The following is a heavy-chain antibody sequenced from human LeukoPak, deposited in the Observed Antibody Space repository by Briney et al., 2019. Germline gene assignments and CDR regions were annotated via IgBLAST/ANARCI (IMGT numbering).Heavy chain of an antibody. D-gene: IGHD4-17*01. CDR2: ISGGGETT. J-gene: IGHJ4*02. V-gene: IGHV3-23*01. Sequence: SGGSLRLCCAASGFTFNNYAMNWVRQAPGKGLEWVSSISGGGETTYYADSAKGRFTISRDNSQNTLYLQMNSLRAEDTAVYFCARDYADYVGYFIFDYWGQGTLVTVSS. CDR1: GFTFNNYA. CDR3: ARDYADYVGYFIFDY.